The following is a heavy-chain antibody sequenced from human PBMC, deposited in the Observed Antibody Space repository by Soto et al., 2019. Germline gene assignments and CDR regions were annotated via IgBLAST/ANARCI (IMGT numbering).Heavy chain of an antibody. Sequence: QVKLVQSGAEVKKPGSSVKVSCKASGGTFSSYAINWVRQAPGQGLEWMGGIIPIFGTANYAQKFQGRVTITADESTSTAYRELSSLRSEDTAVYYCARGSGGSSYYYYGMDVWGQGTTVTVSS. V-gene: IGHV1-69*12. J-gene: IGHJ6*02. CDR1: GGTFSSYA. D-gene: IGHD2-15*01. CDR2: IIPIFGTA. CDR3: ARGSGGSSYYYYGMDV.